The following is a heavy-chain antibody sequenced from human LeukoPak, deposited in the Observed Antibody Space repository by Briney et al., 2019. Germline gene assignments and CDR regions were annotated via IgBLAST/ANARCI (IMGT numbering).Heavy chain of an antibody. CDR1: GFTFSSYA. D-gene: IGHD2-2*02. CDR2: FIGSGGST. V-gene: IGHV3-23*01. J-gene: IGHJ4*02. Sequence: GGSLRLSCAASGFTFSSYAMSWVRQAPGKGLEWVSAFIGSGGSTYYADSVKGRFTISRDNSKNTLYLQMNSLRAEDTAVYYCAKDVGYCSSTTCYKPFDYWGQGTLVTVSS. CDR3: AKDVGYCSSTTCYKPFDY.